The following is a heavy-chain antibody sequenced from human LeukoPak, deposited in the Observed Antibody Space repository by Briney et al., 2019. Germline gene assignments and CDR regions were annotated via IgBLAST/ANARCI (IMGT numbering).Heavy chain of an antibody. J-gene: IGHJ3*02. CDR1: GFTFSSYA. D-gene: IGHD6-19*01. CDR2: ISGSGGST. CDR3: GISSGWTDDAFDI. Sequence: GGSLRLSCAASGFTFSSYAMSWVRQAPGKGMEWVSAISGSGGSTYYADSVKGRFTISRDNSKNTLYLQMNSLRAEDTAVYYCGISSGWTDDAFDIWGQGTMVTVSS. V-gene: IGHV3-23*01.